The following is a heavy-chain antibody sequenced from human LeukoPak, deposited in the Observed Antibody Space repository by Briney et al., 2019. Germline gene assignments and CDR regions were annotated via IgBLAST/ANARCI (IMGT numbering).Heavy chain of an antibody. Sequence: ASVKVSCTASGYTFTGYYMHWVRQAPGQGLELMGWINPNSGGTNYAQKFQGRVTMTRHTSISTAYMELSRLSSDDTAVYYCASDHRGGRGYSYGYGLDRGQGTLVTVSS. V-gene: IGHV1-2*02. CDR1: GYTFTGYY. CDR3: ASDHRGGRGYSYGYGLD. J-gene: IGHJ4*02. D-gene: IGHD5-18*01. CDR2: INPNSGGT.